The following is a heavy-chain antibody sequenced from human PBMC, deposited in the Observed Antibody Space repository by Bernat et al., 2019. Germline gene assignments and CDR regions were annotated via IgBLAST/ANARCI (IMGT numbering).Heavy chain of an antibody. Sequence: EVLLVESGGGLVQPGGSLRLSCTGSGFSFSTSEMNWVRQAPGKGLEWLSYIGHDSSVIHQADSVRGRFSISRDNSKNSLYLQMNSLRAEDNGLYYWARDTTCSGSSCWKSHMDVWGKGTPVTVSS. D-gene: IGHD1-26*01. CDR3: ARDTTCSGSSCWKSHMDV. CDR2: IGHDSSVI. J-gene: IGHJ6*03. CDR1: GFSFSTSE. V-gene: IGHV3-48*03.